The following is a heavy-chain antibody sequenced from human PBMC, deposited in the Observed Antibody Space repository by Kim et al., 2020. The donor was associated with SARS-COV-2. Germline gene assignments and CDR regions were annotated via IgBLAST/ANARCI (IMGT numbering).Heavy chain of an antibody. CDR1: GGSISSYY. Sequence: SETLSLTCTVSGGSISSYYWSWIRQPPGKGLEWIGYIYYSGSTNYNPSLKSRVTISVDTSKNQFSLKLSSVTAADTAVYYCAMGTYSNNLGEYFQHWGQGTLVTVSS. J-gene: IGHJ1*01. CDR2: IYYSGST. CDR3: AMGTYSNNLGEYFQH. V-gene: IGHV4-59*13. D-gene: IGHD4-4*01.